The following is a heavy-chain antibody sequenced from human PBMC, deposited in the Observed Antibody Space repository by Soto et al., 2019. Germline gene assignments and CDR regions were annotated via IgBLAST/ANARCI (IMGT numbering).Heavy chain of an antibody. Sequence: GESLKISCKGSGYSFTSYRIGWVRQMPGKGMEWMGIIYPGDSDTRYSPSFQGQVTISADKSISTAYLQWSSLKASDTAMYYCARLAAADRDYYYGMDVWGQGTTVTVSS. CDR2: IYPGDSDT. CDR3: ARLAAADRDYYYGMDV. J-gene: IGHJ6*02. CDR1: GYSFTSYR. D-gene: IGHD6-13*01. V-gene: IGHV5-51*01.